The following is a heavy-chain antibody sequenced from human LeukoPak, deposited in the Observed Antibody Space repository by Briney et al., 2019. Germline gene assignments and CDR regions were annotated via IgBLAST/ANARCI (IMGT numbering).Heavy chain of an antibody. CDR1: GGSISSSSYY. CDR2: IYYSGST. V-gene: IGHV4-39*07. CDR3: ARQYNSGWYFSDY. D-gene: IGHD6-19*01. J-gene: IGHJ4*02. Sequence: PSEALSLTCTVSGGSISSSSYYWGWIRQPPGKGLEWIGSIYYSGSTYYNPSLKSRVTISVDRSKNQFSLKLSSVTAADTAVYYCARQYNSGWYFSDYWGQGTLVTVSS.